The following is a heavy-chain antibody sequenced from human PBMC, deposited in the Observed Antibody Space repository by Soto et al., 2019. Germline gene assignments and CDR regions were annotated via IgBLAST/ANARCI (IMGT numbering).Heavy chain of an antibody. J-gene: IGHJ4*02. D-gene: IGHD3-10*01. Sequence: QVQLVQSGAEVKKPGASVKVSCKASGYTFTSYDINWVRQATGQGLEWMGWMNPDSGNTGYAQKFQGRVTMTRNTSISTAYMELSSLRSEDTAVYYCAIMVRGVSGVDFDYWGQGTLVTVSS. V-gene: IGHV1-8*01. CDR1: GYTFTSYD. CDR3: AIMVRGVSGVDFDY. CDR2: MNPDSGNT.